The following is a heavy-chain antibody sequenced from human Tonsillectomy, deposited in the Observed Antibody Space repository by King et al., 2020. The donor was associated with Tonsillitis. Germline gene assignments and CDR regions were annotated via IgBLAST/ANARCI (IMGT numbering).Heavy chain of an antibody. CDR2: LSWNGGGA. CDR3: ARALPYGGNLYYFDY. CDR1: GFTFDLYG. J-gene: IGHJ4*02. Sequence: VQLVESGGGVVRPGGSLRLSCAASGFTFDLYGMNWGRQAPGKGLEWVSGLSWNGGGAAYADSVKGRFTISRDNAKKSLYLQMSSLRAEDTALYYCARALPYGGNLYYFDYWGQGTRVTVSS. D-gene: IGHD4-23*01. V-gene: IGHV3-20*04.